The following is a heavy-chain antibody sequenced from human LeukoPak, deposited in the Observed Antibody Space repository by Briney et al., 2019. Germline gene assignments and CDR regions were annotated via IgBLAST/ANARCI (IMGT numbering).Heavy chain of an antibody. J-gene: IGHJ4*02. CDR3: AGDFRYVAFDY. CDR2: ISSSGSTM. Sequence: PGGSLRLSCAASGFIFSDYYMSWIRQAPGKGLEWVSYISSSGSTMYYTDSVKGRFTISRDNAKDSLYLQMNSLRAEDTAVYYCAGDFRYVAFDYWGQGTLVTVSS. D-gene: IGHD1-1*01. CDR1: GFIFSDYY. V-gene: IGHV3-11*04.